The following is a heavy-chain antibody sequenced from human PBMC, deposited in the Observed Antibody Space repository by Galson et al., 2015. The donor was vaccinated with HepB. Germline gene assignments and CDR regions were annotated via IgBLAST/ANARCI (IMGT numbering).Heavy chain of an antibody. V-gene: IGHV1-18*01. D-gene: IGHD6-13*01. J-gene: IGHJ6*03. CDR3: ARTLSYQQHNRGGYYYYYMDV. CDR2: ISAYNGNT. Sequence: SVKVSCKASGYTFTSYGISWVRQAPGQGLEWMGWISAYNGNTNYAQKLQGRVTMTTDTSTSTAYMELRSLRSDDTAVYYCARTLSYQQHNRGGYYYYYMDVWGKGTTVTVSS. CDR1: GYTFTSYG.